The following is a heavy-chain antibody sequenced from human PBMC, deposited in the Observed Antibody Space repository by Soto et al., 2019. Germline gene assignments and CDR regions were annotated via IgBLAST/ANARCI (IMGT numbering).Heavy chain of an antibody. V-gene: IGHV5-10-1*01. Sequence: GESLKISCKGSGYSFTSYWISWVRQMPGKGLEWMGRIDPSDSYTNYSPSFQGHVTISADKSISTAYLQWSSLKASDTAMYYCARVLRSGWYFTHFDYWGQGTLVTVSS. CDR3: ARVLRSGWYFTHFDY. J-gene: IGHJ4*02. CDR2: IDPSDSYT. D-gene: IGHD6-19*01. CDR1: GYSFTSYW.